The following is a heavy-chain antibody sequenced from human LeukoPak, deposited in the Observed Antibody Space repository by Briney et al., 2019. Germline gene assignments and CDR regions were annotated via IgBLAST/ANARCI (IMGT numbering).Heavy chain of an antibody. CDR2: ISSSGSTI. D-gene: IGHD5-18*01. CDR3: ARQRGYSYVY. CDR1: GCTFSSYE. Sequence: PGGSLRLSCAASGCTFSSYEMNWVRKAPGKGLEWVSYISSSGSTIYYADSVKGRFTISRDNAKNSLYLQMNSLRAEDTAVYYCARQRGYSYVYWGQGTLVTVSS. J-gene: IGHJ4*02. V-gene: IGHV3-48*03.